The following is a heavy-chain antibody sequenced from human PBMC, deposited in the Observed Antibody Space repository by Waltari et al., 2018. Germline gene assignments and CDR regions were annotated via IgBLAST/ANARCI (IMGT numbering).Heavy chain of an antibody. CDR2: IYYSGST. J-gene: IGHJ4*02. Sequence: QVQLQESGPGLVKPSETLSLTCTVSGGYISSYYWSWIRQPPGKGLEWIGYIYYSGSTNYNPSLKSRVTISVDTSKNQFSLKLSSVTAADTAVYYCARGRGGWLARFDYWGQGTLVTVSS. CDR3: ARGRGGWLARFDY. V-gene: IGHV4-59*01. D-gene: IGHD6-19*01. CDR1: GGYISSYY.